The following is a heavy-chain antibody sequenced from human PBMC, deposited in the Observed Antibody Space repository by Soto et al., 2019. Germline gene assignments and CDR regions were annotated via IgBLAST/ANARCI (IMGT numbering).Heavy chain of an antibody. CDR2: ISSSSSTI. CDR1: GFTFSSYS. J-gene: IGHJ6*02. Sequence: GGSLRLSCAASGFTFSSYSMNWVRQAPGKGLEWVSYISSSSSTIYYADSVKGRFTISRDNAKNSLYLQMSSLRDEDTAVYYCARDGAYDFWSGPPPYGMDVWGQGTTVTVSS. V-gene: IGHV3-48*02. D-gene: IGHD3-3*01. CDR3: ARDGAYDFWSGPPPYGMDV.